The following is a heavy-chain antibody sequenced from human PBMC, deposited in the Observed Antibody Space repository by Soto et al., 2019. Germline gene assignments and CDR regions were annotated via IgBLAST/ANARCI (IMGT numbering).Heavy chain of an antibody. Sequence: ASVKVSCKASGYTFSNYGITWVRQAPGQGLEWMGWISAYNGNTNYAQKLQGRVTMTTDTSTSTAYMELRSLRSDDTAVYYCARAVRKKYSSSWYFDYWGQGTLVTV. J-gene: IGHJ4*02. CDR2: ISAYNGNT. CDR1: GYTFSNYG. CDR3: ARAVRKKYSSSWYFDY. D-gene: IGHD6-13*01. V-gene: IGHV1-18*01.